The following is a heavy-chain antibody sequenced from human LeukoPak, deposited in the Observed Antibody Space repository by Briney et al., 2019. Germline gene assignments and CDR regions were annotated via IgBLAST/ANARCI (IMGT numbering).Heavy chain of an antibody. J-gene: IGHJ4*02. Sequence: ASVKVSCRASDYTFTSYGISWVRQAPGQGLEWLGWISAYNGHTNYAQKFQGRVTMTTDTSTSTAYMELRSLRSDDTALYYCERVWGDYVFDYWGQGTLVTVSS. CDR2: ISAYNGHT. CDR1: DYTFTSYG. V-gene: IGHV1-18*01. D-gene: IGHD4-17*01. CDR3: ERVWGDYVFDY.